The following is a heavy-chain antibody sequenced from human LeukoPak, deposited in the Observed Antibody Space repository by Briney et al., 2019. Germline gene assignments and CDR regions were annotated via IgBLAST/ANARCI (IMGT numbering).Heavy chain of an antibody. J-gene: IGHJ4*02. CDR3: ARVAGYYDYVWGSYRPYYFDY. CDR1: GGSFSGYY. V-gene: IGHV4-34*01. CDR2: INHSGST. D-gene: IGHD3-16*02. Sequence: PSETLSLTCAVYGGSFSGYYWSWLRQPPGKGLEWIGEINHSGSTNYNPSLKSRVTISVDTSNNQFSLKLSSVTAADTAVYYCARVAGYYDYVWGSYRPYYFDYWGQGTLVTVSS.